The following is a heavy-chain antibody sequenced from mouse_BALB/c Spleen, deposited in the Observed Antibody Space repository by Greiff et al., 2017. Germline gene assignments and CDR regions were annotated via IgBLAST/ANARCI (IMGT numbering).Heavy chain of an antibody. Sequence: EVKLQESGPGLVKPSQSLSLTCSVTGYSITSGYYWNWIRQFPGNKLEWMGYISYDGSNNYNPSLKNRISITRDTSKNQFFLKLNSVTTEDTATYYCAKIPPITTVVATPYWYFDVWGAGTTVTVSS. D-gene: IGHD1-1*01. CDR2: ISYDGSN. CDR1: GYSITSGYY. CDR3: AKIPPITTVVATPYWYFDV. J-gene: IGHJ1*01. V-gene: IGHV3-6*02.